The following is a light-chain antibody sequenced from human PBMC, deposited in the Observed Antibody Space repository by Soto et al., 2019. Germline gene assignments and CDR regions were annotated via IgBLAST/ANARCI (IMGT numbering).Light chain of an antibody. J-gene: IGLJ2*01. CDR2: QDS. CDR3: QAWDSRVL. CDR1: KVADYF. V-gene: IGLV3-1*01. Sequence: SYELTQPPSVSVSPGQTASITCSGDKVADYFTYWYQQRPGQSPILVIYQDSKRPSGIPERFSGSSSGNTATLTISDTQAMDEADYYCQAWDSRVLFGGGTKLTVL.